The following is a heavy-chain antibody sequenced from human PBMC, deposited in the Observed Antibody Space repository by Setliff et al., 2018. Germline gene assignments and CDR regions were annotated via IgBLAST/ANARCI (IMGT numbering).Heavy chain of an antibody. D-gene: IGHD3-22*01. Sequence: KTSETLSLTCTVSGGSISTTDYYWGWIRQPPGKGLEWIGCVYYSGNTYYSPSLKSRVTMFVDTSKNQFSLMLYSVTAADTAIYYYARYDSSGYSENYYFDYWGQGTLVTVSS. CDR1: GGSISTTDYY. CDR3: ARYDSSGYSENYYFDY. J-gene: IGHJ4*02. V-gene: IGHV4-39*07. CDR2: VYYSGNT.